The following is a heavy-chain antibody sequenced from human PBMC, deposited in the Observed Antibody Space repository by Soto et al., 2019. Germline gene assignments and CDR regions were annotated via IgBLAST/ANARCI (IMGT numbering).Heavy chain of an antibody. CDR3: AKYVSGSPYYYYGMGV. J-gene: IGHJ6*02. Sequence: GGSLRLSCAGSGFTLSSYALSWVRQAPGKGLEWVSTISNSGDKTYYADFVKGRFTISRDNSKNTLFLQMNSLSAEDTALYYCAKYVSGSPYYYYGMGVWGQGTTVTVSS. CDR2: ISNSGDKT. CDR1: GFTLSSYA. D-gene: IGHD3-10*01. V-gene: IGHV3-23*01.